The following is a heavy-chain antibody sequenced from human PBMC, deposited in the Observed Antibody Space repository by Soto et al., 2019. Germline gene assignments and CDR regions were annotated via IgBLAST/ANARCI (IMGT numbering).Heavy chain of an antibody. J-gene: IGHJ3*01. CDR3: ARGDYHDTSGPFSDAFDV. CDR1: GFTFSSYA. CDR2: ISYDGSNK. D-gene: IGHD3-22*01. Sequence: GGSLRLSCAASGFTFSSYAMHWVRQAPGKGLEWVAVISYDGSNKYYADSAKGRFTISRDNSKNTLYLQMNSLRAEDTAVYYCARGDYHDTSGPFSDAFDVWGQGTMVTVSS. V-gene: IGHV3-30-3*01.